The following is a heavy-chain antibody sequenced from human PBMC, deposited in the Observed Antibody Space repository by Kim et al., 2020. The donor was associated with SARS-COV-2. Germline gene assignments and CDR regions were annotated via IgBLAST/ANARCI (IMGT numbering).Heavy chain of an antibody. D-gene: IGHD2-2*02. V-gene: IGHV3-30*18. J-gene: IGHJ6*02. Sequence: GGSLRLSCAASGFTFSSYGMHWVRQAPGKGLEWVAVISYDGSNKYYADSVKGRFTISRDNSKNTLYLQMNSLRAEDTAVYYCAKDRYCSSTSCYNPPADYYYGMDVWGQGTTVTVSS. CDR1: GFTFSSYG. CDR2: ISYDGSNK. CDR3: AKDRYCSSTSCYNPPADYYYGMDV.